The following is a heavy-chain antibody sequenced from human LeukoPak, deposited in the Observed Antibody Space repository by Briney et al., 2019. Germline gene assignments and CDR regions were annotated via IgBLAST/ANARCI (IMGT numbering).Heavy chain of an antibody. CDR2: ISGRSSHI. J-gene: IGHJ4*02. D-gene: IGHD6-13*01. CDR1: GFTFSDCD. CDR3: TRAFPPLRTAAAGDV. V-gene: IGHV3-21*01. Sequence: GGSLRLACTGSGFTFSDCDMNWVRQAPGKGLEWISSISGRSSHIYYADSIKGRFTISRDNAKNSLHLQMNSLRDEDTAVYYCTRAFPPLRTAAAGDVWGQGTLVTVSS.